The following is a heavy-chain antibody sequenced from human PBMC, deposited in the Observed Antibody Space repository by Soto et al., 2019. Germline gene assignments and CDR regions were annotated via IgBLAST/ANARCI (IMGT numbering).Heavy chain of an antibody. J-gene: IGHJ4*02. CDR2: IWYDGSNK. Sequence: QVQLVESGGGVVQPGRSLRLSCAASGFTFSSYGMHWVRQAPGKGLEWVAVIWYDGSNKYYADSVKGRFTISRDNSKNTLYLQMNSLRAEDTAVYYCAGDPGGDRYFDYWGQGTLVTVSS. D-gene: IGHD2-21*02. CDR1: GFTFSSYG. V-gene: IGHV3-33*01. CDR3: AGDPGGDRYFDY.